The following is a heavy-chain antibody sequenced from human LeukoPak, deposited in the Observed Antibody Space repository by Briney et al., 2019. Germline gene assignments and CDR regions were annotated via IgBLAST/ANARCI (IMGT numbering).Heavy chain of an antibody. Sequence: GGSLRLSCAASGFTFSSYEMNWVRQAPGKGLEWVSYISSSGSTIYYADSVKGRFTISRDNAKNSLYLQMNSLRAEDTAVYYCARAPWVSSSKATDTYPYWGQGTLVTVSS. V-gene: IGHV3-48*03. CDR3: ARAPWVSSSKATDTYPY. J-gene: IGHJ4*02. D-gene: IGHD5-12*01. CDR1: GFTFSSYE. CDR2: ISSSGSTI.